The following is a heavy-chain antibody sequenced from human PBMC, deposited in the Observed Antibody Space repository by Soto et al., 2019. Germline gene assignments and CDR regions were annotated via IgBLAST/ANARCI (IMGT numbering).Heavy chain of an antibody. CDR2: IYYSGST. Sequence: LSLTCTVSGGSISSGGYYWSWIRQHPGKGLEWIGYIYYSGSTYYNPSLKSRVTISVDTSKNQFSLKLSSVTAADTAVYYCAREQSDYYGHDAFDIWGQGTMVT. CDR1: GGSISSGGYY. D-gene: IGHD3-10*01. CDR3: AREQSDYYGHDAFDI. V-gene: IGHV4-31*03. J-gene: IGHJ3*02.